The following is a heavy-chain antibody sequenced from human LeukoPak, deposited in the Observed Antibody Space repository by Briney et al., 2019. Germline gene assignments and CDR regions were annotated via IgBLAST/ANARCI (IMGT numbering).Heavy chain of an antibody. Sequence: TGGSLRLSCAASGFTFSSYAMHWVRQAPGKGLEWVAVISYDGSNKYYADSVKGRFTISRDNSKNTLYLQMNSLRAEDTAVYYCARDRVTMVRGEFDPWGQGTLVTVSS. CDR3: ARDRVTMVRGEFDP. D-gene: IGHD3-10*01. CDR2: ISYDGSNK. J-gene: IGHJ5*02. V-gene: IGHV3-30-3*01. CDR1: GFTFSSYA.